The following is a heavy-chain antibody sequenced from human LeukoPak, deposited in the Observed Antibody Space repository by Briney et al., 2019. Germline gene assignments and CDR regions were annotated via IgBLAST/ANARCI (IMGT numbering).Heavy chain of an antibody. J-gene: IGHJ6*02. CDR1: GGSFSGYY. D-gene: IGHD2-15*01. V-gene: IGHV4-34*01. Sequence: MPAETLSLTWAVYGGSFSGYYWSWIRQPPGKGLEWIREINHSGSTNYNPSLRSRVTISVDTSKNQVSLKLCSVTAADTAVYQCARDGPAATRYYYYGMDVWGQGTTVTVSS. CDR2: INHSGST. CDR3: ARDGPAATRYYYYGMDV.